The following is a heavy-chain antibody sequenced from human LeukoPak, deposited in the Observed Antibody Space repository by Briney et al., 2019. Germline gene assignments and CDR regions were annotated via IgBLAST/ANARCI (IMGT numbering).Heavy chain of an antibody. Sequence: SVKVSCKASGGTFSSYAISWVRQAPGQGLEWMGGIGPIFGTANYAQKFQGRVTITADESTSTAYMELSSLRSEDTAVYYCARDPDSYCGGDCYSYFDYWGQGTLVTVSS. D-gene: IGHD2-21*01. CDR3: ARDPDSYCGGDCYSYFDY. J-gene: IGHJ4*02. CDR2: IGPIFGTA. CDR1: GGTFSSYA. V-gene: IGHV1-69*13.